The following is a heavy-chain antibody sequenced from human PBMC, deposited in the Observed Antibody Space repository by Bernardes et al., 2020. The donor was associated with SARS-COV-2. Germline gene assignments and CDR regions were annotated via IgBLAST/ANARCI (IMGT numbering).Heavy chain of an antibody. Sequence: SETLSLTCSVSGASISTYYWSWIRQPPGKGLEWIGYMYYSGSTNYNPSLKSRVTISVNTAKNQFSLNLSSVTAADTAVYYCARLIFWSGHSEEKDQSWFAPWGQGTLVTVSS. CDR2: MYYSGST. D-gene: IGHD3-3*01. J-gene: IGHJ5*02. CDR3: ARLIFWSGHSEEKDQSWFAP. CDR1: GASISTYY. V-gene: IGHV4-59*01.